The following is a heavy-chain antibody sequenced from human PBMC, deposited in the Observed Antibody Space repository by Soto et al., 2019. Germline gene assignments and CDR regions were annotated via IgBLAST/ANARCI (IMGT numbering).Heavy chain of an antibody. J-gene: IGHJ4*02. CDR2: ISDYNGNT. CDR3: ARVGAAINYFDY. CDR1: GGTFSSYT. D-gene: IGHD2-2*02. V-gene: IGHV1-18*01. Sequence: ASVKGACKAAGGTFSSYTSSWVRQAPGQGLEWMGWISDYNGNTNYAQNLQGRVTITTDRSTSTAYMELRSLTSDDTAVYYCARVGAAINYFDYWGQGTQVTVS.